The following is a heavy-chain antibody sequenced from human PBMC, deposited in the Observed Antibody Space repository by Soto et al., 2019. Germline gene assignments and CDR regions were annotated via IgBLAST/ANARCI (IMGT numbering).Heavy chain of an antibody. CDR1: GYTFTSYA. J-gene: IGHJ4*02. CDR2: INAGNGNT. D-gene: IGHD2-2*02. Sequence: ASVKVSCKASGYTFTSYAMHWVRQAPGQRLEWMGWINAGNGNTKYSQKFQGRVTITRDTSASTAYMELSSLRSEDTAVYYCAKSATVPAVIAYWGQGTLVIVSS. V-gene: IGHV1-3*01. CDR3: AKSATVPAVIAY.